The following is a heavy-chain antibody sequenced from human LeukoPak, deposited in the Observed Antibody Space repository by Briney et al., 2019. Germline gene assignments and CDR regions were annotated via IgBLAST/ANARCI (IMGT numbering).Heavy chain of an antibody. J-gene: IGHJ4*02. CDR2: IWYDGSNK. Sequence: PGGSLRLSCAASGFTFSSYGMHWVRQAPGKGLEWVAVIWYDGSNKYYADSVKGRFTISRDNSKNTLYLQMNSLRAEDTAVYYCARDKGTAIAVGYFDYWGQGTLVTVSS. CDR1: GFTFSSYG. D-gene: IGHD2-2*02. CDR3: ARDKGTAIAVGYFDY. V-gene: IGHV3-33*01.